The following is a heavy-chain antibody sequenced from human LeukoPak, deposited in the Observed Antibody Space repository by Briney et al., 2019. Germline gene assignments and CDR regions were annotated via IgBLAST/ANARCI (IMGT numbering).Heavy chain of an antibody. D-gene: IGHD3-16*01. Sequence: GGSLRLSCAASGFTFNKFAMTWVRQAPGKGLEWVSTIADADTYYADSVKGRFIISRDNSQNMLYLQLNSLRADDTAMYYCAKNLGPFDVRGQGTMVTVSS. CDR3: AKNLGPFDV. CDR2: IADADT. CDR1: GFTFNKFA. J-gene: IGHJ3*01. V-gene: IGHV3-23*01.